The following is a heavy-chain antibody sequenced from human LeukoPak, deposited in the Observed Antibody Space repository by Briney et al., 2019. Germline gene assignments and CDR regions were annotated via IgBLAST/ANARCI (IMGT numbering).Heavy chain of an antibody. CDR2: ISYDGSNK. Sequence: GRSLRLSCAASGFTFSRYGMHWVRQAPGKGLEWVAVISYDGSNKYYADSVKGRFTISRDNSKNTLYLQMNSLRAEDTAVYYCANGYCSSTSCHRDRRGMDVWGQGTTVTVSS. J-gene: IGHJ6*02. CDR3: ANGYCSSTSCHRDRRGMDV. D-gene: IGHD2-2*01. CDR1: GFTFSRYG. V-gene: IGHV3-30*18.